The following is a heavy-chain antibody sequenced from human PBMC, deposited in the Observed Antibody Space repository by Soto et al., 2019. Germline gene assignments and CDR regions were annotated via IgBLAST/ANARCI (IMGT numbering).Heavy chain of an antibody. CDR2: ISYDGSNK. J-gene: IGHJ1*01. D-gene: IGHD6-19*01. CDR3: TLGSGIAVAGKDLAEYFQH. Sequence: QVQLVESGGGVVQPGRSLRLSCAASGFTFSSYGMHWFRQAPGKGLEWVAVISYDGSNKYYADSVKGRFTISRDNSKNTLYLQMNSLRAEDTAVYYCTLGSGIAVAGKDLAEYFQHWGQGTLVTVSS. V-gene: IGHV3-30*03. CDR1: GFTFSSYG.